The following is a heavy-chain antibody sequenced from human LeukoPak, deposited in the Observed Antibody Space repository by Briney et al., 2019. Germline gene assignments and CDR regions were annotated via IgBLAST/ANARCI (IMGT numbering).Heavy chain of an antibody. CDR2: ITWNSHDI. CDR3: ARGSLRSRFHYYYWMDV. CDR1: GFTFSDYG. V-gene: IGHV3-9*01. D-gene: IGHD3-3*01. Sequence: GGSLRLSCAASGFTFSDYGMHWVRQPPGKGLEWVSSITWNSHDIGYSDSVKGRFTISRDSAGNSLYLHLNSLRPYDTAFYYCARGSLRSRFHYYYWMDVWGKGTTVIVSS. J-gene: IGHJ6*04.